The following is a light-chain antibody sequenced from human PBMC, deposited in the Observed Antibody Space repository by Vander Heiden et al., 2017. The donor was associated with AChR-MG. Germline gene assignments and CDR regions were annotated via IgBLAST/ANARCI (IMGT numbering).Light chain of an antibody. CDR3: QQYSNWPLT. J-gene: IGKJ4*01. Sequence: EIVMTQSPATLSVSPGERATLSFRPSKSVGSNLAWYQQKPGQAPRLLIYGASTRATGIPAGFSGTGSGTEFTLTISSLQSEDFAVYHCQQYSNWPLTFGGGTKVAIK. V-gene: IGKV3-15*01. CDR2: GAS. CDR1: KSVGSN.